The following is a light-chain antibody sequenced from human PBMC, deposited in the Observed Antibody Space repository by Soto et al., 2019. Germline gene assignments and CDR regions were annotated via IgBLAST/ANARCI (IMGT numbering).Light chain of an antibody. CDR3: PSYDSRLSGSV. V-gene: IGLV1-40*01. J-gene: IGLJ3*02. CDR1: SSNIGAGYD. CDR2: GNS. Sequence: QSALTQPPSVSGAPGQRVTISCTGSSSNIGAGYDVHWYQQLPGTAPKLLIYGNSNRPSGVPDRFSGSKSGTSASLAITGLQAEDESDYYCPSYDSRLSGSVFGGGTKLTVL.